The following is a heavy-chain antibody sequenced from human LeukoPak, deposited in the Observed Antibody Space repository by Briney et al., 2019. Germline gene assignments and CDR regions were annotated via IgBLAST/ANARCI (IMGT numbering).Heavy chain of an antibody. Sequence: ASVTVSCKASGYTFTSYDINWVRQATGQGLEWMGWMNPNSGNTGYAQKFQGRVTITRNTSISTAYMELSSLRSEDTAVYYCARAWDFWSAHTPGYWGQGTLVTVSS. CDR2: MNPNSGNT. CDR1: GYTFTSYD. CDR3: ARAWDFWSAHTPGY. J-gene: IGHJ4*02. V-gene: IGHV1-8*03. D-gene: IGHD3-3*01.